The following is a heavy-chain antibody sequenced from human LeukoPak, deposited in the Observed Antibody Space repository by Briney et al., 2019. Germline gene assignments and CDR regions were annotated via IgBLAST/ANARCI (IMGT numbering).Heavy chain of an antibody. V-gene: IGHV3-11*04. J-gene: IGHJ4*02. D-gene: IGHD3-16*02. CDR3: AKGPYYDYVWGSYPKGY. CDR2: ISSSGSTI. CDR1: GFTFSDYY. Sequence: GGSLRLSCAASGFTFSDYYMSWIRQAPGKGLEWVSYISSSGSTIYYADSVKGRFTISRDNAKNSLYLQMNSLRAEDTAVYYCAKGPYYDYVWGSYPKGYWGQGTLVTVSS.